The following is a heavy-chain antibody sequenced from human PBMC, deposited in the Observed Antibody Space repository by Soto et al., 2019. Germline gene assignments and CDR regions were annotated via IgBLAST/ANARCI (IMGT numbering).Heavy chain of an antibody. CDR2: ISWNSGAI. CDR3: AKDILAGYDAFHM. V-gene: IGHV3-9*01. J-gene: IGHJ3*02. Sequence: EVQLVESGGDLVQPGRSLRLSCAASGFTFDDYAMHWVRQAPGKGLEWVSTISWNSGAIGYADSVKGRFTISRDKAKNSLYLQMSSLRAEDTALYYCAKDILAGYDAFHMWGQGTMVIVTS. CDR1: GFTFDDYA. D-gene: IGHD6-19*01.